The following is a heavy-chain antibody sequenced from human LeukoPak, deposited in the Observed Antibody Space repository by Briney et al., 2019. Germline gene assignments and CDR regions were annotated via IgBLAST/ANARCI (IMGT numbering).Heavy chain of an antibody. CDR2: ISSSGSTI. CDR1: GFTFSDYY. D-gene: IGHD2-8*01. V-gene: IGHV3-11*01. CDR3: TTALRLSEDYFDY. J-gene: IGHJ4*02. Sequence: GGSLRLSCAASGFTFSDYYMSWIRQAPGKGLEWVSYISSSGSTIYYADSVKGRFTISRDNAKNSLYLQMNSLRAEDTAVYYCTTALRLSEDYFDYWGQGTLVTVSS.